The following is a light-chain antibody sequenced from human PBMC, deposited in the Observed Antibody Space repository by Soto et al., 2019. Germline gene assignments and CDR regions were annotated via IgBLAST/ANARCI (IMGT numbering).Light chain of an antibody. CDR1: QSLLHSSDNRNY. J-gene: IGKJ1*01. CDR2: WAS. V-gene: IGKV4-1*01. CDR3: QQYYSTPWA. Sequence: EIVMAQFPGTLSVSVVERATIKCRSSQSLLHSSDNRNYLTWYQQKPGQPPKLLIYWASTRHSGVPDRFSGSGSGTDFTLTINSLQAEDVAVYYCQQYYSTPWAFGQGTKVDIK.